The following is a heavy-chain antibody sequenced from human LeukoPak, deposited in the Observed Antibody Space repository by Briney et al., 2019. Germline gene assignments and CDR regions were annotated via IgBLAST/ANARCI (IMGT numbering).Heavy chain of an antibody. CDR1: GYTFTSYA. D-gene: IGHD3-10*01. V-gene: IGHV1-69*13. Sequence: SVKVSCKASGYTFTSYAISWVRQAPGQGLEWMGGIIPIFGTANYAQKFQGRVTITADESTSTAYMELSSLRSEDTAVYYCARSYLNYGSGSYSHFDYWGQGTLVTVSS. J-gene: IGHJ4*02. CDR3: ARSYLNYGSGSYSHFDY. CDR2: IIPIFGTA.